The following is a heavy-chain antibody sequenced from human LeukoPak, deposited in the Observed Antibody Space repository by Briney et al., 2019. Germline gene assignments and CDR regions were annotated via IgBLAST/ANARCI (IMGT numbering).Heavy chain of an antibody. CDR2: ISSSSSYI. CDR1: GFTFSSYS. CDR3: AREPDYYGSGSLDY. V-gene: IGHV3-21*01. D-gene: IGHD3-10*01. Sequence: KTGGALRLSCAASGFTFSSYSMNWVRQAPGKGLEWDSSISSSSSYIYYADSVKCRFTISRDNAKNTLYLQMNSLRAEDTAVYYCAREPDYYGSGSLDYWGQGTLVTVSS. J-gene: IGHJ4*02.